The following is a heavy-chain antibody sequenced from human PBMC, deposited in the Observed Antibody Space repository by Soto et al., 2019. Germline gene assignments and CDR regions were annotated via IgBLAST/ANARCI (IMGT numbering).Heavy chain of an antibody. CDR1: GGSFTGYY. D-gene: IGHD6-25*01. CDR3: ARPGVAAAGNFDS. Sequence: NPSETLSLTCAVSGGSFTGYYWAWIRQVPGGGLEWLGEINNLGSIHHNPSLMNRVTLSADTSRSQFSLEITSLTAVDTAVYYCARPGVAAAGNFDSWGQGTLVTVS. V-gene: IGHV4-34*01. J-gene: IGHJ4*02. CDR2: INNLGSI.